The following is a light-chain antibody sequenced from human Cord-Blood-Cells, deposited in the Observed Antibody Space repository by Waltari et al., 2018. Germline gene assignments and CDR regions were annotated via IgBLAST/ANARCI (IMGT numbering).Light chain of an antibody. CDR1: RRDAGVSNS. V-gene: IGLV2-14*01. CDR3: SSYTSSSTWV. Sequence: QSALTQPASRSGSPGQPLPISAPGTRRDAGVSNSFACYQQNPGKAPKLMIYDVSKRPSGVSNRFSGSRSGNTASLTISGLEAEDEADYYCSSYTSSSTWVFGGGTKLTVL. J-gene: IGLJ3*02. CDR2: DVS.